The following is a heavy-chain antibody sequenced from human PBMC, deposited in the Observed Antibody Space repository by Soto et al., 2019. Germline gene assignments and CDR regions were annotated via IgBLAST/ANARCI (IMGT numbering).Heavy chain of an antibody. D-gene: IGHD3-22*01. CDR3: AKSYYYDSSGYSYFDY. Sequence: WGSLRLSCVASGLTFTSYAMNCVRQAPGKGLEWVSGISGSGGSTYYADSVKGRFTISRDNSKNTLYLQMNSLRAEDTAVYYCAKSYYYDSSGYSYFDYWGQGTLVTVSS. V-gene: IGHV3-23*01. J-gene: IGHJ4*02. CDR1: GLTFTSYA. CDR2: ISGSGGST.